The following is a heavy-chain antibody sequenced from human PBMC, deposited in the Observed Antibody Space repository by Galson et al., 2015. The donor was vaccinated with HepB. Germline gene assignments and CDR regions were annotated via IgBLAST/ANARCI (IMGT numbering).Heavy chain of an antibody. J-gene: IGHJ4*02. D-gene: IGHD3-22*01. CDR2: ISAYNGYT. V-gene: IGHV1-18*01. Sequence: SVKVSCKASGYTFSSYGISWVRQAPGQGLEWMGWISAYNGYTNNAQKFQGRIIMSSDTSTSTAYMDLTSLTSEDTAVYYCVRDSRYSSDSHPTPYFDFWGQGTLVTVSS. CDR3: VRDSRYSSDSHPTPYFDF. CDR1: GYTFSSYG.